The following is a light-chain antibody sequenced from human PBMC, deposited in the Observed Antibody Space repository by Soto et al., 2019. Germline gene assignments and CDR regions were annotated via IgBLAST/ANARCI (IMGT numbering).Light chain of an antibody. Sequence: DIVMTQSPDSLAVSLGERATINCKSSQSVLYSSNTKNYLTWDQQKPGQPPKLLIYWASTRESGVPDRFSGSGSGTDFTLTISSLQAEYVAVYCCQQFYRTPPTFGGGTKVDIK. CDR1: QSVLYSSNTKNY. CDR3: QQFYRTPPT. CDR2: WAS. V-gene: IGKV4-1*01. J-gene: IGKJ4*01.